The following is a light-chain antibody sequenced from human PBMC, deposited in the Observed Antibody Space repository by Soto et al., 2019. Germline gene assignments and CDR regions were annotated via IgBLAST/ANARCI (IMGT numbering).Light chain of an antibody. CDR1: SSDVGAFNY. V-gene: IGLV2-14*03. CDR2: DVS. Sequence: QSVLTQPASVSGSPGQSIAISCTGTSSDVGAFNYVSWYQQHPGKAPKFMIFDVSSRPSGVSDRFSGSKSGNTASLTISGLQTEDEADYYCASYTTSSTYVFGTGTKVNVL. CDR3: ASYTTSSTYV. J-gene: IGLJ1*01.